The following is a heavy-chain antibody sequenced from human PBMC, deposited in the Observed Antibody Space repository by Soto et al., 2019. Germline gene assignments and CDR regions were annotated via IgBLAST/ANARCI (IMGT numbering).Heavy chain of an antibody. D-gene: IGHD2-2*01. V-gene: IGHV3-30*18. J-gene: IGHJ6*02. CDR2: ISYDGSNK. CDR3: AKDLEGYCTTTSCYTYFGLDV. Sequence: GGTLRLSCTASGFTFCSYVMHWVRQAPGKGLEWVAVISYDGSNKYYADSVKGRFTISRDNSKHTLYLQMNSLRPEDTAVYYCAKDLEGYCTTTSCYTYFGLDVWGQVTTVTISS. CDR1: GFTFCSYV.